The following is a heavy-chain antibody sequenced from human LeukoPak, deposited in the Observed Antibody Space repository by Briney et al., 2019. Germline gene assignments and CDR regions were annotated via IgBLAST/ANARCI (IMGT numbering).Heavy chain of an antibody. D-gene: IGHD4/OR15-4a*01. CDR2: IYSGGST. CDR3: ARRAGAYSHPYDY. J-gene: IGHJ4*02. V-gene: IGHV3-53*01. Sequence: TGGSLRLSCAASGFTVSSNYMSWVRQAPGKGLEWVSIIYSGGSTFYADSVKGRFTISRDNSKNTLYLQMNSLRAEDTAVYYCARRAGAYSHPYDYWGQGTLVTVSS. CDR1: GFTVSSNY.